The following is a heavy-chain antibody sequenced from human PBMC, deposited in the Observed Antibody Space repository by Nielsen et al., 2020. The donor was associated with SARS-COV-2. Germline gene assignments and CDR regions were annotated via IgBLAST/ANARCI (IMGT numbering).Heavy chain of an antibody. CDR3: ARDYTDNYYGMDV. Sequence: SETLSLTCTVSGGSISSGGYYWSWIRQHPGKGLEWIGYIYYSGSTYYNPSLKSRVTISVDTSKNQFSLKLSSVTAADTAVYYCARDYTDNYYGMDVWGQGITVTVSS. J-gene: IGHJ6*02. V-gene: IGHV4-31*03. CDR2: IYYSGST. CDR1: GGSISSGGYY. D-gene: IGHD4-11*01.